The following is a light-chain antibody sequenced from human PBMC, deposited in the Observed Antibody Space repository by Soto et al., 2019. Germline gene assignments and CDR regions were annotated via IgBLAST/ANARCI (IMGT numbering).Light chain of an antibody. CDR2: DAS. CDR1: QSVSSY. CDR3: PQHGIT. J-gene: IGKJ5*01. V-gene: IGKV3-11*01. Sequence: EIVLTQSPATLSLSPGERATLSCRASQSVSSYLAWYQQKPGQAPRLLIYDASNRATGIPAGFSGSGPGTDFTLTISSLEPEDFAAYYCPQHGITFGQGTRLEIK.